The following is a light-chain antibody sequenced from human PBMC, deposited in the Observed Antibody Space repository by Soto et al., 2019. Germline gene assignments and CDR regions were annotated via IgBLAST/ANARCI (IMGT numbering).Light chain of an antibody. CDR1: QSVSSSY. V-gene: IGKV3-20*01. CDR3: QQYGSSPPIT. CDR2: GAS. Sequence: VLTQSPGTLSLSPGERATLSCRASQSVSSSYLAWYQQKPGQAPRLLIYGASSRATGIPDRFSGSGSGTDFTLTISRLEPEDFAVYYCQQYGSSPPITFGQRTLLE. J-gene: IGKJ5*01.